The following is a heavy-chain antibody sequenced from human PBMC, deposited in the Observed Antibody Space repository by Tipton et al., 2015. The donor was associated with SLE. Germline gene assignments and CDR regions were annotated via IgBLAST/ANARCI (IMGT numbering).Heavy chain of an antibody. J-gene: IGHJ4*02. CDR3: ARDQSPHMGAFDS. CDR1: GFSVSSDY. D-gene: IGHD3-16*01. V-gene: IGHV3-53*05. CDR2: IYGGGGR. Sequence: SLRLSCAASGFSVSSDYMCWVRQAPGRGLEWISVIYGGGGRYYADSVEGRFTLSRDLSKNTLYLQMNSLRAEDTAVYYCARDQSPHMGAFDSLGQGTLVTVSS.